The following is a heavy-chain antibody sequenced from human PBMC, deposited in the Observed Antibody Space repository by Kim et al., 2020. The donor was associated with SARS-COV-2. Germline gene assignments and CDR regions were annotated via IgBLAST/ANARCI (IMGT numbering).Heavy chain of an antibody. Sequence: GGSLRLSCAASGFTFSSYAMSWVRQAPGKGLEWVSGINDSGGRTYYADSVKGRFTISRDNSKNMVYLQMNSLRAEDTAVYYCASYYYDSRGYLYYMDVWGKGTTVTVSS. V-gene: IGHV3-23*01. CDR3: ASYYYDSRGYLYYMDV. CDR2: INDSGGRT. CDR1: GFTFSSYA. J-gene: IGHJ6*03. D-gene: IGHD3-22*01.